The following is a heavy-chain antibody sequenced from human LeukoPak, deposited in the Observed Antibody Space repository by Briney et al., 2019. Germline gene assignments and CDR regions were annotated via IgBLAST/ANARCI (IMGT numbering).Heavy chain of an antibody. V-gene: IGHV3-30*04. J-gene: IGHJ4*02. CDR3: AREGGIGGSSTFDY. CDR2: TSYNGRDT. CDR1: GFTFSNHA. D-gene: IGHD6-13*01. Sequence: GGSLRLSCAASGFTFSNHAMHWVRQAPGKGLEWVTFTSYNGRDTLYADSVKGRFTISRDNSKNTLFLQMNSLRAEDTAVYYCAREGGIGGSSTFDYWGQGTLVTVSS.